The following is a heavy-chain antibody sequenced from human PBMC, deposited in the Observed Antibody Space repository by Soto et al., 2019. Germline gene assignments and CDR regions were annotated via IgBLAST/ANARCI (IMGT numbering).Heavy chain of an antibody. CDR3: ARDLAVAAAGTLSTV. D-gene: IGHD6-13*01. V-gene: IGHV3-48*04. CDR2: ISSSSSTI. Sequence: PGRSLRLSCGASGFTFSHYSMNWVRQAPGKVLEWVSYISSSSSTIYYADSVNGRFTISRDNAKDSLYLHMNSLVAEDKVVYYCARDLAVAAAGTLSTVWGQGTLVTVSS. CDR1: GFTFSHYS. J-gene: IGHJ4*02.